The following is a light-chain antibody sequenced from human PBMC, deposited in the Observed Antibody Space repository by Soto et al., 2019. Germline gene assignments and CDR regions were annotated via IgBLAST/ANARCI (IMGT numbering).Light chain of an antibody. J-gene: IGLJ2*01. V-gene: IGLV2-23*02. Sequence: QSVLTQPASVSGSPGQSITISCTGTSSDVGSYDLVSWYQQHPGKAPKLMIYEVSKRPSGVSNRFFGSKSGNTASLTISGLQAEDEADYYFCSYAGPITLQFGGGTKLTVL. CDR1: SSDVGSYDL. CDR2: EVS. CDR3: CSYAGPITLQ.